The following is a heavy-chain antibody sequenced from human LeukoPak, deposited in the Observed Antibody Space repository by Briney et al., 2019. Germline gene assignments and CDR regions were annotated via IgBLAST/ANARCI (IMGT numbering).Heavy chain of an antibody. V-gene: IGHV3-74*01. Sequence: GGSLRLSCIASGFTFSNYWMHWVRQTPGKGLVWVSRIKGDGSYTNYADSVKGRFTISRDNTKNTLYLQMNSLRVEDTAVYYCVRDGHNRNFDSWGQGTLVTVSS. CDR3: VRDGHNRNFDS. CDR1: GFTFSNYW. D-gene: IGHD1-14*01. J-gene: IGHJ4*02. CDR2: IKGDGSYT.